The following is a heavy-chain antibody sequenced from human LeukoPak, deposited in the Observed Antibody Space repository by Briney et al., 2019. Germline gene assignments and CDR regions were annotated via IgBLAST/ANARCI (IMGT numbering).Heavy chain of an antibody. CDR1: GFTFSSYS. CDR3: ARTYSSGWYGQFDY. D-gene: IGHD6-19*01. CDR2: ISSSSSYI. V-gene: IGHV3-21*01. J-gene: IGHJ4*02. Sequence: PGGSLRLSCAASGFTFSSYSMNWVRQAPGKGLEWVSSISSSSSYIYYADSVKGRFTISRDNAKNSLYLQMNSLRAEDTAVYYCARTYSSGWYGQFDYWGQGTLVTVSS.